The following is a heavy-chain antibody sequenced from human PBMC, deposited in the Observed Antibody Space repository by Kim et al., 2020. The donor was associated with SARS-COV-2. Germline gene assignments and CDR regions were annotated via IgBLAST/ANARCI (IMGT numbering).Heavy chain of an antibody. CDR1: GFTFSDYY. CDR3: ARDARSRGYSYGDY. V-gene: IGHV3-11*05. J-gene: IGHJ4*02. Sequence: GGSLRLSCAASGFTFSDYYMSWIRQAPGKGLEWVSYISSSSSYTNYADSVKGRFTISRDNAKNSLYLQMNSLRAEDTAVYYCARDARSRGYSYGDYWGQGTLVTVSS. CDR2: ISSSSSYT. D-gene: IGHD5-18*01.